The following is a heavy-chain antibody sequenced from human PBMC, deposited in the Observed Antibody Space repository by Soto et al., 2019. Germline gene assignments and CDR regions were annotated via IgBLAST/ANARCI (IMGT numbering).Heavy chain of an antibody. D-gene: IGHD6-13*01. J-gene: IGHJ5*02. CDR2: ISSSSSYI. CDR3: ARDLSIAAAALP. Sequence: LRLSCAASGFTFSSYSMNWVRQAPGKGLEWVSSISSSSSYIYYADSVKGRFTISRDNAKNSLYLQMNSLRAEDTAVYYCARDLSIAAAALPWGQGTLVTVSS. CDR1: GFTFSSYS. V-gene: IGHV3-21*01.